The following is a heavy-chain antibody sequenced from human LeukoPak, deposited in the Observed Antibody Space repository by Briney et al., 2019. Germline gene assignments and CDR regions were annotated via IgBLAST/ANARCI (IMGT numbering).Heavy chain of an antibody. D-gene: IGHD1-26*01. CDR2: IIPILGIA. V-gene: IGHV1-69*04. Sequence: GASVKVSCKASGGTFSSYAISWVRQAPGQGLEWMGRIIPILGIANYAQKFQGRVTITADKSTSTVYMELSSLRSEDTAVYYCARVGSSGSYYGYFDYWGQGTLVTVSS. J-gene: IGHJ4*02. CDR3: ARVGSSGSYYGYFDY. CDR1: GGTFSSYA.